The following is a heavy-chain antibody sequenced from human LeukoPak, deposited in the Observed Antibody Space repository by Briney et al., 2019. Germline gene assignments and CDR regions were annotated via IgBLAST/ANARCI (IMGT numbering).Heavy chain of an antibody. Sequence: ASVKVSCKASGYTFTVYFMHWVRQAPGQGLEWMGWINPNSGGTNYAQKFQGRVTMTRDTSISAAYMELSRLRSDDTAVYYCARELNYDSSGYYFDYWGQGTLVTVSS. J-gene: IGHJ4*02. CDR2: INPNSGGT. V-gene: IGHV1-2*02. D-gene: IGHD3-22*01. CDR3: ARELNYDSSGYYFDY. CDR1: GYTFTVYF.